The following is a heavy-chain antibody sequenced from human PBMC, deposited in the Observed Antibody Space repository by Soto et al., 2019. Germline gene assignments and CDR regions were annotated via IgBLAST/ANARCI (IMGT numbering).Heavy chain of an antibody. CDR3: AGDKDRQHLGGNYYYGIDV. V-gene: IGHV1-69*12. CDR1: GGTFGNSA. Sequence: QVQLVQSGAEVKKPGSSVTVSCKASGGTFGNSAISWVRQAPGQGLEWMGGIIPIFPTPDYAQKFQGRVTITAEESTRTGCRELTSLRSEDPAVYYCAGDKDRQHLGGNYYYGIDVWGQGPTVTVSS. J-gene: IGHJ6*02. CDR2: IIPIFPTP.